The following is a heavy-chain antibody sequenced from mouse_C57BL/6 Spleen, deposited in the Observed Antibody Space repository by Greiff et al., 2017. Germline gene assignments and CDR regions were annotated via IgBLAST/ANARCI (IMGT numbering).Heavy chain of an antibody. D-gene: IGHD4-1*01. CDR2: IYPRSGNT. Sequence: QVQLKQSGAELARPGASVKLSCKASGYTFTSYGISWVKQSTGQGLEWIGEIYPRSGNTYYNEKFKGKATLTADKSSSTAYMGLRSLTSEDSAVYFWARAGTEWCAYWGQGTLVTVSA. V-gene: IGHV1-81*01. J-gene: IGHJ3*01. CDR1: GYTFTSYG. CDR3: ARAGTEWCAY.